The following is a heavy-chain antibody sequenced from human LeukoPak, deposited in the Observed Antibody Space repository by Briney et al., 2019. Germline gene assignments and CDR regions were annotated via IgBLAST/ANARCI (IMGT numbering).Heavy chain of an antibody. D-gene: IGHD3/OR15-3a*01. J-gene: IGHJ6*02. V-gene: IGHV1-2*04. CDR1: GYSFTGYF. CDR3: ARELTVGLYGMDV. Sequence: ASVKVSCKASGYSFTGYFIHWVRQAPGQGLEWVGWINPNSGGTNYAQKFQGWVTMTRDTSISTAYMGLSRLRSDDTAVYYCARELTVGLYGMDVWGQGTTVIVSS. CDR2: INPNSGGT.